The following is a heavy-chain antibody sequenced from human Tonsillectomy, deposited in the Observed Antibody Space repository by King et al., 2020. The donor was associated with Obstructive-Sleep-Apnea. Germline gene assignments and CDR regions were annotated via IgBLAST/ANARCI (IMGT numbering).Heavy chain of an antibody. Sequence: VQLVESGAEVKKPGASVKVSCKASGYTFTGYYMHWVRQAPGQGLEWMGWINPNSGGTNYAQKFQGWVTMTRDTSISTAYMELSRLRSDDTAVYYCARDKPIVVVPAARAGHIYYYYGMDVWGQGTTVTVSS. V-gene: IGHV1-2*04. CDR2: INPNSGGT. D-gene: IGHD2-2*01. J-gene: IGHJ6*02. CDR3: ARDKPIVVVPAARAGHIYYYYGMDV. CDR1: GYTFTGYY.